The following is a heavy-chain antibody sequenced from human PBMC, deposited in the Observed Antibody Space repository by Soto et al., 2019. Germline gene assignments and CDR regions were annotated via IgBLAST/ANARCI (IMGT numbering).Heavy chain of an antibody. CDR2: IRSNVGTT. CDR3: SRGELLPSGGFSEY. V-gene: IGHV3-64D*06. Sequence: WGSLRLSCSASGFIFSSYVMHWVRQAPGKGLEYVSAIRSNVGTTYYAGSVKGRFTISRDNSKNTLYLQMTSLRAEDTAVYHCSRGELLPSGGFSEYSGQENMVTVSA. J-gene: IGHJ4*02. CDR1: GFIFSSYV. D-gene: IGHD3-16*01.